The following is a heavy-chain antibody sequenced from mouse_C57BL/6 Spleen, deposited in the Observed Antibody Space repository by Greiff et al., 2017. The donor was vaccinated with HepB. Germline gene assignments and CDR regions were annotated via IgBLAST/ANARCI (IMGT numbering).Heavy chain of an antibody. V-gene: IGHV5-16*01. J-gene: IGHJ2*01. CDR1: GFTFSDYY. Sequence: EVKLVESEGGLVQPGSSMKLSCTASGFTFSDYYMAWVRQVPEKGLEWVANINYDGSSTYYLDSLKSRFIISRDNAKNILYLQMSSLKSEDTATYYCARDLGRGFDYWGQGTTLTVSS. CDR3: ARDLGRGFDY. CDR2: INYDGSST. D-gene: IGHD4-1*01.